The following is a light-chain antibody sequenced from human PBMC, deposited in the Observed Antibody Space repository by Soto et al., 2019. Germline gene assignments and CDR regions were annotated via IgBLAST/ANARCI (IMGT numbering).Light chain of an antibody. CDR2: GAS. J-gene: IGKJ2*01. Sequence: IVLTQSPGTLSLSPGERATLSFRSSHYISSSSLAWYQQKPGRAPRLLFNGASSRATGVPDRFSGSGSGTDFTLTISSLEPADFAVYYCQQGATFGQGTKLEIK. CDR1: HYISSSS. V-gene: IGKV3-20*01. CDR3: QQGAT.